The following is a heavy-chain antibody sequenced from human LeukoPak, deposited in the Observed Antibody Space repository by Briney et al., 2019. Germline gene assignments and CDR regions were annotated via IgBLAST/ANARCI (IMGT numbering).Heavy chain of an antibody. CDR3: ARALIGYDFWSGVDY. CDR2: ISSSSTI. Sequence: GGSLRLSCAASGFIFTSYSMNWVRQAPGKGLEWVSYISSSSTIYYADSVKGRFTISRDNAKNSLYLQMNSLRDEDTAVYYCARALIGYDFWSGVDYWGQGTLVTVSS. V-gene: IGHV3-48*02. CDR1: GFIFTSYS. J-gene: IGHJ4*02. D-gene: IGHD3-3*01.